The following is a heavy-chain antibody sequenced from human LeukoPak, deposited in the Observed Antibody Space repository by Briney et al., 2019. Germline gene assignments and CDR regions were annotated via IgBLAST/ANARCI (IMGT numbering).Heavy chain of an antibody. CDR2: ISGSGGST. V-gene: IGHV3-23*01. Sequence: GGSLRHSCAASGFTFSSYAISWVRQAPGKGLEWVSAISGSGGSTYYADSVKGRFTISRDNSKNTLYLQMNSLRAEDTAVYYCAKDPGYDFWSGYSQNWFDPWAQGTLVTVSS. D-gene: IGHD3-3*01. J-gene: IGHJ5*02. CDR3: AKDPGYDFWSGYSQNWFDP. CDR1: GFTFSSYA.